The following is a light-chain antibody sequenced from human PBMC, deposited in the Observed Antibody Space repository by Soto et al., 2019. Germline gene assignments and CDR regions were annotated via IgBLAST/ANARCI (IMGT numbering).Light chain of an antibody. CDR2: KAS. CDR3: QQYNTYST. CDR1: QSISTW. J-gene: IGKJ1*01. V-gene: IGKV1-5*03. Sequence: QMTQSPSTLSASVGDTVTITCRASQSISTWLAWYQQKPGKAPKLLIYKASTLESGVPSRFSGSGSGTEFALTISSLQPDDFATYYCQQYNTYSTFGQGTKVEIK.